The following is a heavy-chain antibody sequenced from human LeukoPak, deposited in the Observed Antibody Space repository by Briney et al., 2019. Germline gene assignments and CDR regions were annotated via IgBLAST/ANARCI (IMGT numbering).Heavy chain of an antibody. CDR1: GYSISSVYY. D-gene: IGHD3-10*01. J-gene: IGHJ4*02. Sequence: SETLSLTCTVSGYSISSVYYWSWIRQPAGKGLEWLGRIYTSGRTNYNPSHNSLVTLSVDTSENRFSLSLTSATATDTAVYYCARVLRGAFDSWGQGTLVIVSS. CDR3: ARVLRGAFDS. V-gene: IGHV4-61*02. CDR2: IYTSGRT.